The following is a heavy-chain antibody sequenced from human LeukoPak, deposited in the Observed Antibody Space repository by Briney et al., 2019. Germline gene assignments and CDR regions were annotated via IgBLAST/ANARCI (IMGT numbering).Heavy chain of an antibody. CDR2: IFPSGGGI. Sequence: GGSLRLSCAASGFTFSTFAMIWVRQPPGKGLEWVSSIFPSGGGIHYADSVRGRFTISRDNSKSTLSLQMNSLRAEDTAVYYCARSIVVVPAYYFDYWGQGTLVTVSS. CDR1: GFTFSTFA. V-gene: IGHV3-23*01. CDR3: ARSIVVVPAYYFDY. D-gene: IGHD2-2*01. J-gene: IGHJ4*02.